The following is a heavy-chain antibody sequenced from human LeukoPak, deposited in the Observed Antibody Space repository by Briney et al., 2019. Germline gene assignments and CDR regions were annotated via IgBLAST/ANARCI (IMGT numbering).Heavy chain of an antibody. CDR2: ISSSGSTI. V-gene: IGHV3-48*03. CDR3: ARVSSYDSSGYHFDY. CDR1: GFTFSSYE. J-gene: IGHJ4*02. Sequence: GGSLRLSCAASGFTFSSYEMNWVRQAPGKGLEWVSYISSSGSTIYYADSVKGRFTISRANAKNSLYLQRNSLRAEDTAVYYCARVSSYDSSGYHFDYWGQGTLVTVSS. D-gene: IGHD3-22*01.